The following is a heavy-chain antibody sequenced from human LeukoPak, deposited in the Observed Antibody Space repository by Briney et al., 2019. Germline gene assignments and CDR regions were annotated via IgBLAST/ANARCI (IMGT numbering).Heavy chain of an antibody. D-gene: IGHD3-10*01. CDR2: ITYDGCYK. Sequence: GGSLRLSCAASGFTFTSYGMHWVRQAPGKGLDWVALITYDGCYKYYSDSVKGRFTLYSDTTKNTMYLQMNSLRAEDTAVYDCARDLSPVVRASPMGYWGQGTLVTVSS. CDR3: ARDLSPVVRASPMGY. CDR1: GFTFTSYG. J-gene: IGHJ4*02. V-gene: IGHV3-30*03.